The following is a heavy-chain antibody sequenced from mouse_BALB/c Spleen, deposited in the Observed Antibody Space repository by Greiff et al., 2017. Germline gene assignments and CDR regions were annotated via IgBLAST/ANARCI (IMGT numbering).Heavy chain of an antibody. CDR1: GFTFTDYY. CDR3: ARDPSIGWFAY. Sequence: EVKLMESGGGLEQPGGSLRLSCATSGFTFTDYYMSWVRQPPGKALEWLGFIRNKANGYTTEYSASVKGRFTISRDNSQSILYLQMNTLRAEDSATYYCARDPSIGWFAYWGQGTLVTVSA. CDR2: IRNKANGYTT. V-gene: IGHV7-3*02. J-gene: IGHJ3*01. D-gene: IGHD2-3*01.